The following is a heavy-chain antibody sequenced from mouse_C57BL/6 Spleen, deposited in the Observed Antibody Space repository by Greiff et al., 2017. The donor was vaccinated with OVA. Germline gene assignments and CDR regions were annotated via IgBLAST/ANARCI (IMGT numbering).Heavy chain of an antibody. CDR3: AREGITTVVFDY. CDR1: GYTFTSYW. Sequence: VKLMESGAELVKPGASVKLSCKASGYTFTSYWMHWVKQRPGQGLEWIGMIHPNSGSTNYNEKFKSKATLTVDKSSSTAYMQLSSLTSEDSAVYYCAREGITTVVFDYWGQGTTLTVSS. J-gene: IGHJ2*01. CDR2: IHPNSGST. D-gene: IGHD1-1*01. V-gene: IGHV1-64*01.